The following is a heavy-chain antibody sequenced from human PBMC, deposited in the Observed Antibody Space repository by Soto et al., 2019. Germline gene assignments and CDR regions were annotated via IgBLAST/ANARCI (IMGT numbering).Heavy chain of an antibody. V-gene: IGHV1-69*05. CDR3: ARAPLGIIVAPDF. J-gene: IGHJ4*02. D-gene: IGHD3-22*01. CDR1: GGTFNSFT. CDR2: IVPIFRTP. Sequence: SVKVSCKTSGGTFNSFTINWVRQAPGQGLEWMGGIVPIFRTPYYAQRFRGRVTVSTDTSITTTYMELSSLTSDDTAVYYCARAPLGIIVAPDFWGQGTLVTVSS.